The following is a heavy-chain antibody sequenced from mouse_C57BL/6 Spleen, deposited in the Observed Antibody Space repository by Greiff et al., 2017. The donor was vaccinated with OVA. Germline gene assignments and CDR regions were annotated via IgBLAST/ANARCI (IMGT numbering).Heavy chain of an antibody. J-gene: IGHJ1*03. V-gene: IGHV1-80*01. D-gene: IGHD2-3*01. CDR3: ARNYDGYNWYIDD. Sequence: QVQLQQSGAELVKPGASVKISCKASGYAFSSYWMNWVKQRPGKGLEWIGQIYPGDGDTNYNGKFKGKATLTADKSSSTAYMQLSSLTSEDSAEDDGARNYDGYNWYIDDWGKGTTVTVSS. CDR2: IYPGDGDT. CDR1: GYAFSSYW.